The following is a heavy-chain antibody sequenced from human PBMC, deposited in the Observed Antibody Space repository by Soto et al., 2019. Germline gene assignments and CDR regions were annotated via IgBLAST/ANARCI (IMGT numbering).Heavy chain of an antibody. J-gene: IGHJ4*02. CDR1: GGSISSYY. V-gene: IGHV4-59*08. CDR2: IYYSGST. CDR3: ARVAAAGFYFDY. Sequence: PSETLSLTCTVSGGSISSYYWSWIRQPPGKGLEWIGYIYYSGSTNYNPSLKSRVTISVDTSKNQFSLKLSSVTAADTAVYYCARVAAAGFYFDYWGQGTLVTVSS. D-gene: IGHD6-13*01.